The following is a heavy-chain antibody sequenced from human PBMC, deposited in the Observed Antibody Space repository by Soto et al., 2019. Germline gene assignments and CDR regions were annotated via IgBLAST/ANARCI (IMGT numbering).Heavy chain of an antibody. CDR2: INPNSGGT. CDR1: GYTFTGYY. V-gene: IGHV1-2*04. CDR3: ARQAISGTPSHYGMDV. Sequence: QVQLVQSGAEVKKPGASVKVSCKASGYTFTGYYMHWVRLAPGQGREWMGWINPNSGGTNYAQNFQGWVTMTRDTSISTAYMELSRLRSDDTAVYYCARQAISGTPSHYGMDVWGQGGTVAVS. D-gene: IGHD1-7*01. J-gene: IGHJ6*02.